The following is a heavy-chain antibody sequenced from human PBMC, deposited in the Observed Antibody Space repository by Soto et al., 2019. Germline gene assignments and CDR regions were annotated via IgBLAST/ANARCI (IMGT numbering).Heavy chain of an antibody. V-gene: IGHV3-30*18. Sequence: VGSLRLSCAASGFTFSSYGMHWVRQAPGKGLEWVAVIPYDGSNKYYADSVKGRFTISRDNSKNTLYLQMNSLRAEDTAVYYCAKDTLGRSGSYSSFAYWGQGTLVTVSS. D-gene: IGHD1-26*01. J-gene: IGHJ4*02. CDR3: AKDTLGRSGSYSSFAY. CDR2: IPYDGSNK. CDR1: GFTFSSYG.